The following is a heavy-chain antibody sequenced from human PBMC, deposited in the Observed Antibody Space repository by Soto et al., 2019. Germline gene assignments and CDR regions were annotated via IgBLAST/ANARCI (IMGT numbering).Heavy chain of an antibody. D-gene: IGHD3-22*01. CDR3: ARDGDYYDSSGYYYLDY. CDR1: GYTFTSYG. V-gene: IGHV1-18*01. CDR2: ISAYNGNT. Sequence: ASVKVSCKASGYTFTSYGISWVRQAPGQGLEWMGWISAYNGNTNYAQKLQGRVTMTTDTSTSTAYMELRSLRSDDTAVYYCARDGDYYDSSGYYYLDYWGQGTLVTVSS. J-gene: IGHJ4*02.